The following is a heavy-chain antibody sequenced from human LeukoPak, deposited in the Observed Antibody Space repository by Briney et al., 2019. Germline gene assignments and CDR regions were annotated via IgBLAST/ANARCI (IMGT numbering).Heavy chain of an antibody. D-gene: IGHD3-10*01. J-gene: IGHJ4*02. CDR3: ARHMVRGVFDY. CDR2: ISSSSSYI. CDR1: GFTFSSYS. V-gene: IGHV3-21*01. Sequence: GGSLRLSCAASGFTFSSYSMNWVRQAPGKGLGWVSSISSSSSYIYYADSVKGRFTISRDNAKNSLYLQMNSLRAEDTAVYYCARHMVRGVFDYWGQGTLVTVSS.